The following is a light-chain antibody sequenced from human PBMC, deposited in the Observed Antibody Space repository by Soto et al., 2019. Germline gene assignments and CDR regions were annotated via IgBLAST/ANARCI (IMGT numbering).Light chain of an antibody. CDR2: DAS. V-gene: IGKV3-20*01. Sequence: EIVLTQSPGTLSLSPGERATLSCRASQSVSNSRLAWYQHKPGQAPRLLIYDASSRATGIPDRFSGSGSETDFTLPISRLEPEDFAVYYCQQYHRSPRTFGQGNKVEIK. J-gene: IGKJ1*01. CDR3: QQYHRSPRT. CDR1: QSVSNSR.